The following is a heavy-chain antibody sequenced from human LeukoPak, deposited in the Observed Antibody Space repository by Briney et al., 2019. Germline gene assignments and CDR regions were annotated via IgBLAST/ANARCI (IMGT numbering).Heavy chain of an antibody. V-gene: IGHV3-53*01. CDR1: GFTVSSNY. Sequence: GGSLRLSCAASGFTVSSNYMSWVRQAPGKGLEWVSVIYSGGSTYYVDSVKGRFTISRDNSKNTLYLQMNSLRAEDTAVYYCARDTRAHAFDIWGQGTMVTVSS. CDR3: ARDTRAHAFDI. D-gene: IGHD3-3*01. J-gene: IGHJ3*02. CDR2: IYSGGST.